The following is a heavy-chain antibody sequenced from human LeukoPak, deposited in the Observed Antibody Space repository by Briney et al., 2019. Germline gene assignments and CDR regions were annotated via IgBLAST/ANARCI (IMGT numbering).Heavy chain of an antibody. Sequence: PGGSLRLSCAASGFTFNNYIMNWVRQAPGKGLEWVSSISSSSDYIYYADSVKGRFTISRDNAKNSLYLQMNSLRAEDTAVYYCARGGEGNAFDIWGQGTMVTVSS. J-gene: IGHJ3*02. CDR1: GFTFNNYI. CDR3: ARGGEGNAFDI. CDR2: ISSSSDYI. D-gene: IGHD2-21*01. V-gene: IGHV3-21*01.